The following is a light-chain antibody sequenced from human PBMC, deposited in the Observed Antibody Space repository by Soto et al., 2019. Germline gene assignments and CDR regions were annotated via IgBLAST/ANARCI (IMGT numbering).Light chain of an antibody. V-gene: IGKV3-15*01. CDR1: QSVGSN. J-gene: IGKJ1*01. CDR2: GAS. CDR3: QQYNNWPPDRT. Sequence: EIVMTQSPATLSVSPGERATLSCRASQSVGSNLAWYQLKPGQAPRLLIYGASTRATDIPARFSGSGSGTDFTLTISSLQSEDFAIYFCQQYNNWPPDRTFGQGTKVEIK.